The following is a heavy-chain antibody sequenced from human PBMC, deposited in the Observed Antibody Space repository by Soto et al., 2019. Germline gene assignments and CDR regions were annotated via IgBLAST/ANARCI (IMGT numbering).Heavy chain of an antibody. J-gene: IGHJ6*02. CDR1: GGTFSSYA. Sequence: QVQLVQSGAEVKKPGSSVKVSRKASGGTFSSYAISWVRQAPGQGLEWMGGIIPGTANYAQKFQGRVTITADESTSTAYMELSSLTSEDTAVYYCARSQGSSTSLEIYYYYYYGMDVWGQGTTVTVSS. V-gene: IGHV1-69*01. D-gene: IGHD2-2*01. CDR3: ARSQGSSTSLEIYYYYYYGMDV. CDR2: IIPGTA.